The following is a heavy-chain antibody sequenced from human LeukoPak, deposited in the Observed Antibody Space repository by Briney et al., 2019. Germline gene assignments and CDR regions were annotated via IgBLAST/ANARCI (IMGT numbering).Heavy chain of an antibody. CDR1: GFTFTNHW. V-gene: IGHV3-7*01. Sequence: GGSLRLSCVTSGFTFTNHWMSWVRQAPGKGLEWLANIGGDGERKFYVDSVKGRFTISRDNAENTLYLQMNSLRVEDTAVYYCARDRGWRLLDYWGQGTLVTVSS. D-gene: IGHD6-25*01. CDR2: IGGDGERK. J-gene: IGHJ4*02. CDR3: ARDRGWRLLDY.